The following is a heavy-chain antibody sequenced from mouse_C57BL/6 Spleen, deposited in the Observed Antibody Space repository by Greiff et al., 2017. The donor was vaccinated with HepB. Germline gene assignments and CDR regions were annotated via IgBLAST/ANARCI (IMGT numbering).Heavy chain of an antibody. CDR2: IWSGGST. J-gene: IGHJ1*03. D-gene: IGHD2-4*01. V-gene: IGHV2-2*01. Sequence: VHLVESGPGLVQPSQSLSITCTVSGFSLTSYGVHWVRQSPGKGLEWLGVIWSGGSTDYNAAFISRLSISKDNSKSQVFFKMNSLQADDTAIYYCARGIYYDYDGYFDVWGTGTTVTVSS. CDR3: ARGIYYDYDGYFDV. CDR1: GFSLTSYG.